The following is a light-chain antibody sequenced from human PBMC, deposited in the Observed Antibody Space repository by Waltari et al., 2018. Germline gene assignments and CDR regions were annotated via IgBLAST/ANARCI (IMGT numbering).Light chain of an antibody. CDR3: QRYDNLPIFA. J-gene: IGKJ3*01. CDR1: PDITNN. V-gene: IGKV1-33*01. Sequence: DIQLNQSPPSLSASVVDRFTLTCQASPDITNNINWYQQKPGKAPKLLIRDASKLETGVPSRFSGSQSGTHFTRTISSLQPEDIGTYYCQRYDNLPIFAFGPGTKVEI. CDR2: DAS.